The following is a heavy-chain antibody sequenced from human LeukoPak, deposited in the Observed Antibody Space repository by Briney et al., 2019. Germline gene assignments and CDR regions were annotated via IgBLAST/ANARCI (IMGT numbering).Heavy chain of an antibody. V-gene: IGHV3-30-3*02. CDR1: GFTFSSYA. J-gene: IGHJ4*02. CDR3: AKQRSGGSGWCMDY. D-gene: IGHD6-19*01. Sequence: GGSLRLSCAASGFTFSSYAMHWVRQAPGKGLEWVAVISYDGSNKYYADSVKGRFTISRDNSKNTLYLQMNSLRAEDTALYYCAKQRSGGSGWCMDYWGQGTLVTVSS. CDR2: ISYDGSNK.